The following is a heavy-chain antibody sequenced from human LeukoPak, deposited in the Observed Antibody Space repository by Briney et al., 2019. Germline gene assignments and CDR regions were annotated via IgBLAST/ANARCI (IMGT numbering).Heavy chain of an antibody. D-gene: IGHD2-15*01. CDR2: ISAYNGNT. CDR1: GYTFTSYG. J-gene: IGHJ4*02. Sequence: ASVKVSCKASGYTFTSYGISWVRQAPGQGLEWMGWISAYNGNTNYAQKLQGRVTMTRDMSTSTVYMELSSLRSEDPAVYYCARVGGLPFDYWGQGTLDTVSS. CDR3: ARVGGLPFDY. V-gene: IGHV1-18*01.